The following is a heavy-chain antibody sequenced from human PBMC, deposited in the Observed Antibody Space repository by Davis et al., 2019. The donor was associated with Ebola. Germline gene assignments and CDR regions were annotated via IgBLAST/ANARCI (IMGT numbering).Heavy chain of an antibody. CDR3: ARDRYNWNDFDY. CDR1: GGTFSIFG. D-gene: IGHD1-20*01. V-gene: IGHV1-18*01. CDR2: ISADSGNT. Sequence: AASVKVSCKASGGTFSIFGINWVRQAPGQGLEWIGWISADSGNTKYAQNFQGRVTVTTDTSTSTAYMELRSLRSDDTAMYYCARDRYNWNDFDYWGQGTLVTVSS. J-gene: IGHJ4*02.